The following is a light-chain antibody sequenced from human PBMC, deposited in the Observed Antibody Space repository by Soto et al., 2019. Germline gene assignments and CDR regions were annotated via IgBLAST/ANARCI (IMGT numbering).Light chain of an antibody. CDR2: AAS. J-gene: IGKJ4*01. Sequence: DIQMTQSPSSLSASLGDRVTITCRASQGISVYLAWFQQKPGKVPKLLIYAASTLQSGVASRFSGSGSGTYFTLTISSLQPEDVATYYCQKYNIAPLSFGGGTKVEIK. CDR3: QKYNIAPLS. CDR1: QGISVY. V-gene: IGKV1-27*01.